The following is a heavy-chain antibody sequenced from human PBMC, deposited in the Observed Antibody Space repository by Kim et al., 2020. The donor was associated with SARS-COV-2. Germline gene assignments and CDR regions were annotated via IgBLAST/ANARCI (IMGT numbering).Heavy chain of an antibody. D-gene: IGHD1-26*01. Sequence: YYADSVKGRFTISRDNAKNSLYLEMNSLRAEDTAVYYWARVGPIGSYSNYWGQGTLGTVSS. CDR3: ARVGPIGSYSNY. V-gene: IGHV3-21*01. J-gene: IGHJ4*02.